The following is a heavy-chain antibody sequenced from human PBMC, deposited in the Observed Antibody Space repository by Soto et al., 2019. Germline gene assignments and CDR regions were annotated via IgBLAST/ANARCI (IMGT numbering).Heavy chain of an antibody. CDR1: GDSVSSNSAA. CDR2: TYYRSKWYN. V-gene: IGHV6-1*01. D-gene: IGHD2-8*01. CDR3: ARDPPPYCTNGVCYMGYYYGMDV. Sequence: QVQLQQSGPGLVKPSQTLSLTCAISGDSVSSNSAAWNWIRQSPSRGLEWLGRTYYRSKWYNDYAVSVKSRITINPDTSKNQFSLQLNSVTPEDTAVYYCARDPPPYCTNGVCYMGYYYGMDVWGQGTTVTVSS. J-gene: IGHJ6*02.